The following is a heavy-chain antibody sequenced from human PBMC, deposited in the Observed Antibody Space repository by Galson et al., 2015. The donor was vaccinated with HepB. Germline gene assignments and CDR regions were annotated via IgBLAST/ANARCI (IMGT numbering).Heavy chain of an antibody. J-gene: IGHJ6*02. CDR2: INHSGST. V-gene: IGHV4-34*01. CDR3: ARGSLWFGEFDYYGMDV. CDR1: GGSFSGYH. Sequence: LSLTCAVYGGSFSGYHWSWIRQPPGKGLEWIGEINHSGSTNYNPSLKSRVTISVDTSKNQFSLKLSSVTAADTAVYYCARGSLWFGEFDYYGMDVWGQGTTVTVSS. D-gene: IGHD3-10*01.